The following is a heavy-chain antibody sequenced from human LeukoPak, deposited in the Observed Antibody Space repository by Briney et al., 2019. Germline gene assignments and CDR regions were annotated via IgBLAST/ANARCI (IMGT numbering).Heavy chain of an antibody. CDR3: ARLYSSSWSFNWFDP. D-gene: IGHD6-13*01. V-gene: IGHV4-4*07. CDR2: FYTRGTT. Sequence: SETLSLTCSVSGGSLSTDFWSWIRQPAGKGLEWIGRFYTRGTTEYSPSLKSRVTILVDASKNQFSLRLTSVTAADTAVYYCARLYSSSWSFNWFDPWGQGTLVTVSS. J-gene: IGHJ5*02. CDR1: GGSLSTDF.